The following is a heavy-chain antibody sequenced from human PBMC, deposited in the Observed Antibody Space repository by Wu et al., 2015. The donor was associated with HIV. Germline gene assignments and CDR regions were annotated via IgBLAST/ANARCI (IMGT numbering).Heavy chain of an antibody. V-gene: IGHV4-4*07. CDR3: ARERMVRGVMVWSFDY. D-gene: IGHD3-10*01. CDR1: GGSISSYY. Sequence: QVQLQESGPGLVKPSETLSLTCTVSGGSISSYYWSWIRQPAGKGLEWIGRIYTSGSTNYNPSLKSRVTMSVDTSKNQFSLKLSSVTAADTAVYYCARERMVRGVMVWSFDYWGQGTLVTVSS. J-gene: IGHJ4*02. CDR2: IYTSGST.